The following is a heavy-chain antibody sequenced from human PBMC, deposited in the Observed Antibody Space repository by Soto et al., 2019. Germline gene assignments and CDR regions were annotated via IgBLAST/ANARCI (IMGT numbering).Heavy chain of an antibody. D-gene: IGHD6-13*01. Sequence: QVQLVQSGAEVKKPGASVKVSCKASGYTFTSYGISWVRQAPGQGLAWMGWISAYYGNTNYAQKLQGRVTITTDRSTSTAYMELRSLRSDDTAVYYCARCDSSSWYQPLDYWGQGTLVTVSS. CDR1: GYTFTSYG. CDR3: ARCDSSSWYQPLDY. V-gene: IGHV1-18*04. J-gene: IGHJ4*02. CDR2: ISAYYGNT.